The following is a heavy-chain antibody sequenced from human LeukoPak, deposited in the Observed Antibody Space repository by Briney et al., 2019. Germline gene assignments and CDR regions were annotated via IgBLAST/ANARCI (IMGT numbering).Heavy chain of an antibody. CDR3: ARDRRSWKAPFDI. J-gene: IGHJ3*02. V-gene: IGHV4-30-2*01. Sequence: SETLSLTCTVSGGSISSGGYYWSWIRQPPGKGLEWIGYIYHSGSTYYNPSLKSRVTISVDRSKNQFSLKLSSVTAADTAVYYCARDRRSWKAPFDIWGQGTMVTVSS. CDR1: GGSISSGGYY. CDR2: IYHSGST. D-gene: IGHD2-15*01.